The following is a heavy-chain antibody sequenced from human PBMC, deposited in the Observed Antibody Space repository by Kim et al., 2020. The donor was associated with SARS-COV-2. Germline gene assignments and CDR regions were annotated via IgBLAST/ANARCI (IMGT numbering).Heavy chain of an antibody. V-gene: IGHV3-30*18. J-gene: IGHJ4*01. D-gene: IGHD5-12*01. CDR1: GFTFSSYG. CDR3: AKVFAERWLQCSWFDY. Sequence: GGSLRLSCAASGFTFSSYGMHWVRQAPGKGLEWVAVISYDGSNKYYADAVKGRFTISRDNSKNTLYLQMNSLRAEDTAVYYCAKVFAERWLQCSWFDYWG. CDR2: ISYDGSNK.